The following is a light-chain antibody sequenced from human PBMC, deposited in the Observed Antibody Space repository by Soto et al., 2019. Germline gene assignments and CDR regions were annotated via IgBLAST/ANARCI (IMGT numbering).Light chain of an antibody. CDR2: NDL. Sequence: QSVLTQPPSASGTPGQRVPISCSASGPYIEVNAINWYQQVPGTAPRLLIYNDLQRPSGVPARFSGSRAGTSASLVIVGLQSEDEADYYCCAFAYSRVVFGGGPKVTVL. J-gene: IGLJ3*02. V-gene: IGLV1-44*01. CDR3: CAFAYSRVV. CDR1: GPYIEVNA.